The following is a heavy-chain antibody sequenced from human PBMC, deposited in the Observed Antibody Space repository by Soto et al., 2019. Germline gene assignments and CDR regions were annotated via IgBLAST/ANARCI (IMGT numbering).Heavy chain of an antibody. J-gene: IGHJ6*02. CDR3: ARLAMATRRGYYGMDV. CDR1: GYSFTSYW. CDR2: IDPSDSYT. Sequence: EVQLVQSGAEVKKPGESLRSSCKGSGYSFTSYWISWVRQMPGKGLEWMWGIDPSDSYTNYSPSFQGHVTISADKSISTAYLQWSSLKASDTAMYYCARLAMATRRGYYGMDVWGQGTTVTVSS. V-gene: IGHV5-10-1*01. D-gene: IGHD5-12*01.